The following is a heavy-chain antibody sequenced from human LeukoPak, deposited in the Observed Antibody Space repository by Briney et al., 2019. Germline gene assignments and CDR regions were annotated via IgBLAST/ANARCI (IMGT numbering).Heavy chain of an antibody. D-gene: IGHD1-1*01. CDR3: VGWNDERWVDY. V-gene: IGHV3-23*01. J-gene: IGHJ4*02. Sequence: GGSLTLSCVASGFTFSTYTMNWIRQAPGKGLEWVSGSIGSGGSAFYADSVKGRFSISRDTSKNTLFLHMNNLRVGDTAVYYCVGWNDERWVDYWGQGTLVTVSS. CDR2: SIGSGGSA. CDR1: GFTFSTYT.